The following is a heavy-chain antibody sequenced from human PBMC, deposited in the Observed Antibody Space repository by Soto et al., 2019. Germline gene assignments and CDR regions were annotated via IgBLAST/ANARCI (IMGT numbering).Heavy chain of an antibody. D-gene: IGHD5-18*01. CDR1: GGSFSGYY. Sequence: SLTCAVYGGSFSGYYWSWIRQPPGKGLEWIGEINHSGSTNYNPSLKSRVTISVDTSKNQFSLKLSSVTAADTAVYYCARWDTAMVIFDYWGQGTLVTVSS. J-gene: IGHJ4*02. CDR3: ARWDTAMVIFDY. V-gene: IGHV4-34*01. CDR2: INHSGST.